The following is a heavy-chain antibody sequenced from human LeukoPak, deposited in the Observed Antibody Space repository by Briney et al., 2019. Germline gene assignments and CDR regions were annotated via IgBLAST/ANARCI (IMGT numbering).Heavy chain of an antibody. Sequence: PSETLSLTCTVSGGSISSYYWSWIRQPAGKGLEWIGRIYTSGSTNCNPSLKSRVTMSVDTSKNQFSLKLSSVTAADTAVYYCATGIYDYGDYDPYWYFDLWGRGTLVTVSS. CDR3: ATGIYDYGDYDPYWYFDL. CDR1: GGSISSYY. D-gene: IGHD4-17*01. V-gene: IGHV4-4*07. J-gene: IGHJ2*01. CDR2: IYTSGST.